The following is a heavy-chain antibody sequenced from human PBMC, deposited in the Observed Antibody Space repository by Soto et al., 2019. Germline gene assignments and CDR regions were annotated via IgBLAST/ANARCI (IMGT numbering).Heavy chain of an antibody. CDR1: GFTFSSYS. Sequence: GSLRLSCAASGFTFSSYSMNWVRQAPGRGLEWVSSISSSSSYIYYADSVKGRFTISRDNAKNSLYLQMNSLRAEDTAVYYCASTPVNYYDSSGHRAQAFDIWGQGTMVTVSS. V-gene: IGHV3-21*01. J-gene: IGHJ3*02. CDR3: ASTPVNYYDSSGHRAQAFDI. D-gene: IGHD3-22*01. CDR2: ISSSSSYI.